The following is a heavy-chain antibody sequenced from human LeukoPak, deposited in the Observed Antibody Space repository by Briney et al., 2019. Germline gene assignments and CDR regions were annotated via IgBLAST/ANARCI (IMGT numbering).Heavy chain of an antibody. Sequence: SETLSLTCAVYGGSFSGYYWNWIRQPPGKGLEWIGEINHSGSTNYNPSLKSRVTISLDTSKNQFSLKLNSVTAADTAVYYCARASYDFWSGPIRGAFDIWGQGTMVTVSS. CDR1: GGSFSGYY. CDR2: INHSGST. J-gene: IGHJ3*02. V-gene: IGHV4-34*01. D-gene: IGHD3-3*01. CDR3: ARASYDFWSGPIRGAFDI.